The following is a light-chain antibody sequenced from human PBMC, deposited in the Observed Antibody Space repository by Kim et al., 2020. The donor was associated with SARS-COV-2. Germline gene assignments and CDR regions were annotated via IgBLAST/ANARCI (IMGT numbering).Light chain of an antibody. V-gene: IGKV1-39*01. CDR2: ATS. J-gene: IGKJ2*01. CDR1: QSISSY. CDR3: QQTYSIPYT. Sequence: DNQMTQSPSSLSASVGDRVTITCRASQSISSYLNWYQKKPGKAPKVLIFATSILQSGVPSRFSGSGSGTDFTLTISSLQPGDFATYYCQQTYSIPYTFGQGTKLEI.